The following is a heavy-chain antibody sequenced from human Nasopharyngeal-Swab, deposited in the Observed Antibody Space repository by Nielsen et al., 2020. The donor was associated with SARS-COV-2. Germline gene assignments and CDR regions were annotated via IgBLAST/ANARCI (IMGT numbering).Heavy chain of an antibody. J-gene: IGHJ4*02. CDR3: ARGVKSDGSGSKVPADH. CDR1: GFTFSSYA. Sequence: GESLKISCAASGFTFSSYAMHWVRQAPGKGLEFVSVISSNGGSTFYANSVKGRFTISRDNSKNTLYLQMGSLRAEDMAVYYCARGVKSDGSGSKVPADHWGQGTLVTVSS. CDR2: ISSNGGST. V-gene: IGHV3-64*01. D-gene: IGHD3-10*01.